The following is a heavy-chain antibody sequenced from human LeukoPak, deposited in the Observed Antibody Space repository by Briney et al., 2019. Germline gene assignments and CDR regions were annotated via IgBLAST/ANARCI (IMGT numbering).Heavy chain of an antibody. V-gene: IGHV4-61*02. CDR3: ARGSRGFWSGYYPQPGYFQH. J-gene: IGHJ1*01. Sequence: SETLSLTCTVSGGSISSGSYYWSWIRQPAGKGLEWIGRIYSSGSTNYNPSLKSRVTISLDTSKNQFSLKLSSVTAADTAVYYCARGSRGFWSGYYPQPGYFQHWGQGTLVTVSS. CDR1: GGSISSGSYY. D-gene: IGHD3-3*01. CDR2: IYSSGST.